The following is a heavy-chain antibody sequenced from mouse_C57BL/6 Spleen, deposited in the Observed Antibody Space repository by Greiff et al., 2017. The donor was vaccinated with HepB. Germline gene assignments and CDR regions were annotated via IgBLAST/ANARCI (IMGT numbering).Heavy chain of an antibody. CDR2: IDPSDSYT. J-gene: IGHJ1*03. CDR3: ARSGGLLKGYFDV. CDR1: GYTFTSYW. D-gene: IGHD2-3*01. Sequence: QVQLQQPGAELVMPGASVKLSCKASGYTFTSYWMHWVKQRPGQGLEWIGEIDPSDSYTNYNQKFKGKSTLTVDKSSSTAYMQLSSLTSEDSAVYYCARSGGLLKGYFDVWGTGTTVTVSS. V-gene: IGHV1-69*01.